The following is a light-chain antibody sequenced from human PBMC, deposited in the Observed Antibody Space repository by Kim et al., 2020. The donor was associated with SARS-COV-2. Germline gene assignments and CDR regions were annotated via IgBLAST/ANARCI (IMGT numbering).Light chain of an antibody. CDR1: QSISSY. V-gene: IGKV1-39*01. Sequence: AVGDRVTITCRASQSISSYLNWYQQKPGKAPKLLIYAASSLQSGVPSRFSGSGSGTDFTLTISSLQPEDFATYYCQQSYSTLSITFGQGTRLEIK. CDR3: QQSYSTLSIT. J-gene: IGKJ5*01. CDR2: AAS.